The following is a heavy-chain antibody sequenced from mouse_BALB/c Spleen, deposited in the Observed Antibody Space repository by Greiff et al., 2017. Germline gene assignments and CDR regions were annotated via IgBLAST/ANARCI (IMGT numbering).Heavy chain of an antibody. V-gene: IGHV3-8*02. D-gene: IGHD2-4*01. Sequence: EVKVEESGPSLVKPSQTLSLTCSVTGDSITSGYWNWIRKFPGNKLEYMGYISYSGSTYYNPSLKSRISITRDTSKNQYYLQLNSVTTEDTATYYCARSAMISSWFAYWGQGTLVTVSA. CDR1: GDSITSGY. CDR2: ISYSGST. J-gene: IGHJ3*01. CDR3: ARSAMISSWFAY.